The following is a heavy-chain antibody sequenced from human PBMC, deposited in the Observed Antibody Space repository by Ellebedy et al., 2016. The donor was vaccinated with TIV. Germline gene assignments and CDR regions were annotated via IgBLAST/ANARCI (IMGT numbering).Heavy chain of an antibody. D-gene: IGHD1-26*01. V-gene: IGHV3-53*01. Sequence: GESLEISCAASGFTVSNNYISWVRQAPGKGLEWVSVIYSGGSTYYADSVKGRFPISRDNSNNTLWLQMSGLRAEDTARYFCAKDLGIERQWGFDYWGQGTLVTVSS. CDR3: AKDLGIERQWGFDY. J-gene: IGHJ4*02. CDR1: GFTVSNNY. CDR2: IYSGGST.